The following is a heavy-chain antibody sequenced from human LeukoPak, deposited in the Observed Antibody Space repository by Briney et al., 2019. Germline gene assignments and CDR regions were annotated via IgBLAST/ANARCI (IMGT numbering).Heavy chain of an antibody. CDR2: ISGSGGST. J-gene: IGHJ4*02. V-gene: IGHV3-23*01. CDR1: GFTFSSYA. CDR3: ARGSRHSRGWGAFDY. Sequence: GGSLRLSCAASGFTFSSYAMSWVRRAPGKGLEWVSGISGSGGSTYYADSVKGRFTISRDNSKNTLYLQMNSLRAEDTALYSCARGSRHSRGWGAFDYWGQGTLVTVSS. D-gene: IGHD6-25*01.